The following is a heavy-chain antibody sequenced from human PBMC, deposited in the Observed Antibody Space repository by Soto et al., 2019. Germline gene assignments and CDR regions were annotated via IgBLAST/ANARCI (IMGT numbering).Heavy chain of an antibody. J-gene: IGHJ6*04. Sequence: QVQLVQSGAEVKKPGSSVKVSCKSSGGTFSSYTISWVRQAPGQGLEWMGRIIPILGVTNYAQKFQGRVTITADKATGTPYLDLSSVSSEDTAVSYCARDCQVAVVTKPLHYYYGGTDPWGDGTTVIATS. CDR3: ARDCQVAVVTKPLHYYYGGTDP. D-gene: IGHD2-15*01. V-gene: IGHV1-69*08. CDR2: IIPILGVT. CDR1: GGTFSSYT.